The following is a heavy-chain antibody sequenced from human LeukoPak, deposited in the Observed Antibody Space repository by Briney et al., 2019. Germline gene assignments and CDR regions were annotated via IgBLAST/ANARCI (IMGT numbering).Heavy chain of an antibody. J-gene: IGHJ4*02. CDR2: MSGSGGST. CDR1: GFTFSTYG. D-gene: IGHD3-22*01. CDR3: AKRAWHYDTSGYYYDY. V-gene: IGHV3-23*01. Sequence: GGSLRLSCAASGFTFSTYGISWVRQAPGKGLEWVSTMSGSGGSTHYADSVKGRFTMFRDNSNHTLYLQMKSLRVEDTAVYYCAKRAWHYDTSGYYYDYWGQGTLVTVSS.